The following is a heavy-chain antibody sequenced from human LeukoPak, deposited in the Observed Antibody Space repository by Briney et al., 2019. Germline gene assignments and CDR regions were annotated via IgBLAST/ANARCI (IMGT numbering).Heavy chain of an antibody. D-gene: IGHD6-19*01. Sequence: GGCLRLSCAASGFIFSSYDMHWVRPFTGKGLAWVSGLNTAGDTDFSDSVKGRFTISREDAKTSLYLQMNSLRAGDTAVYYCAKEARTVAGTWWFDTWGQGTLVTVSS. CDR3: AKEARTVAGTWWFDT. V-gene: IGHV3-13*04. CDR2: LNTAGDT. CDR1: GFIFSSYD. J-gene: IGHJ5*02.